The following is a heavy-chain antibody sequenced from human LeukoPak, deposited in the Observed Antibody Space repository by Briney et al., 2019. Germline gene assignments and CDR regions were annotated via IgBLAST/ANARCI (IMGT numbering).Heavy chain of an antibody. CDR2: INPDGSEK. Sequence: GGSLRLSCAASGFTFSNYWLSWVRQAAGKGLEWVANINPDGSEKYSVDSLKGRFTISRGNAKNSLFLQMNSLRAEDTAVYYCARVRYCSGTSCYFADYWGQGTLVSVSS. V-gene: IGHV3-7*04. CDR3: ARVRYCSGTSCYFADY. CDR1: GFTFSNYW. J-gene: IGHJ4*02. D-gene: IGHD2-2*01.